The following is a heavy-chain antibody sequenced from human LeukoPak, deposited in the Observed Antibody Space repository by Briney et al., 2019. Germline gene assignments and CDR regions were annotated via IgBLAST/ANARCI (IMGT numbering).Heavy chain of an antibody. J-gene: IGHJ5*02. CDR2: IFHTGNS. CDR3: ARELWFVNAPGSWLDP. CDR1: GDSISSGDYS. Sequence: SETLSLTCTVSGDSISSGDYSWGWIRQPTGKGLEWIGYIFHTGNSYYNPSLRSRVTISVDRSRNQFSLRLTSVTAADTAVYYCARELWFVNAPGSWLDPWGPGTLVAVSS. V-gene: IGHV4-30-2*01. D-gene: IGHD3-10*01.